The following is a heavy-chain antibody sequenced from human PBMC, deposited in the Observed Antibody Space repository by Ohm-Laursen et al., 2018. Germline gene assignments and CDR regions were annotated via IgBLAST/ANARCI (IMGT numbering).Heavy chain of an antibody. CDR3: SGGGF. J-gene: IGHJ4*02. V-gene: IGHV4-4*07. CDR1: GGSISSYY. CDR2: IHTSGTT. Sequence: PGTLSLTWTVSGGSISSYYWSWIRQPAGRGLEWIGRIHTSGTTNYNPSLQSRVTMSVDTSKNQFSLNLSSVTAADTAVYYCSGGGFWGQGTLVTVSS.